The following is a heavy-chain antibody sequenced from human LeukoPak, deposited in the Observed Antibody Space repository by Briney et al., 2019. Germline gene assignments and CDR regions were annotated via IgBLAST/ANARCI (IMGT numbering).Heavy chain of an antibody. CDR3: ARGPGDSSGYYYY. Sequence: SETLSLTCTVSGGSVSSGSYYWSWIRQPPGKGLEWIGEINHSGSTNYNPSLKSRVTISVDTSKNQFSLKLSSVTAADTAVYYCARGPGDSSGYYYYWGQGTLVTVSS. CDR2: INHSGST. J-gene: IGHJ4*02. D-gene: IGHD3-22*01. CDR1: GGSVSSGSYY. V-gene: IGHV4-39*07.